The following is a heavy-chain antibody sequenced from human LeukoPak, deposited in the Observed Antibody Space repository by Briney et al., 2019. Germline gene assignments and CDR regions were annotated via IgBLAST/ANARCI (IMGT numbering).Heavy chain of an antibody. D-gene: IGHD5-12*01. Sequence: GGSLRLSCAASGFTFSSYAMHWVRQASGKGLEWVGRIRSKANSYATAYAASVKGRFTISRDDSKNTAYLQMNSLKTEDTAVYYCTGPRHGYRNWYFDLWGRGTLVTVSS. J-gene: IGHJ2*01. CDR2: IRSKANSYAT. V-gene: IGHV3-73*01. CDR1: GFTFSSYA. CDR3: TGPRHGYRNWYFDL.